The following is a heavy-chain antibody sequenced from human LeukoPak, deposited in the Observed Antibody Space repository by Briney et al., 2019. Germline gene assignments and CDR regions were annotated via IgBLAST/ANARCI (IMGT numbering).Heavy chain of an antibody. CDR3: ARDSQGSGRPFDS. CDR1: GGSISFYY. CDR2: TSASGST. J-gene: IGHJ4*02. D-gene: IGHD6-19*01. V-gene: IGHV4-4*07. Sequence: SETLSLTCNVSGGSISFYYWSWIRQPAGKGLEWVGRTSASGSTNYNPSLKSRVTMSVDTSKNQFSLSVGSVTAADTAVYYCARDSQGSGRPFDSWGQGTLVTVSS.